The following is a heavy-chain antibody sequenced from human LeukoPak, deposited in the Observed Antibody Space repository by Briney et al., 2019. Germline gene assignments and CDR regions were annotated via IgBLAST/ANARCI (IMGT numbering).Heavy chain of an antibody. Sequence: GGSLRLSCTASGFPVTRTYMSWVRQAPGKGLEWVSVIYSGGSTMYADVVKGRFTVSRDNSKNTLYLQMNSLRAEDTAVYYCARGSRLGVVERDAFDIWGQGTMVTVSS. CDR2: IYSGGST. V-gene: IGHV3-66*01. D-gene: IGHD3-3*01. CDR3: ARGSRLGVVERDAFDI. J-gene: IGHJ3*02. CDR1: GFPVTRTY.